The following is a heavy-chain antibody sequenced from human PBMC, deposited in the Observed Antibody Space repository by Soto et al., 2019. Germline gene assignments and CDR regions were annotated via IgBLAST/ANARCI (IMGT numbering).Heavy chain of an antibody. Sequence: GDSLKISCKGSGYSFTSYWIGWVRQMPGKGLEWMGIIYPGDSDTRYSPSFQGQATISADKSISTAYLQWSSLKASDTAMDYCARPGGDCSGGSCYSRGYYYHGMDVWGQGTTLTVS. D-gene: IGHD2-15*01. J-gene: IGHJ6*02. CDR2: IYPGDSDT. CDR3: ARPGGDCSGGSCYSRGYYYHGMDV. CDR1: GYSFTSYW. V-gene: IGHV5-51*01.